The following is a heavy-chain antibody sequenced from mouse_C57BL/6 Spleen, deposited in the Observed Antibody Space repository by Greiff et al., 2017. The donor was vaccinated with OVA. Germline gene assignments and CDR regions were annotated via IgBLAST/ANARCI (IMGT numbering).Heavy chain of an antibody. CDR3: ARGPYAMDY. Sequence: EVQLQESGPGLVKPSQSLSLTCSVTGYSITSGYYWNWIRQFPGNKLEWMGYISYDGSNNYNPSLKNRISITRDTSKNQFFLKLNSVTTEDTATYYCARGPYAMDYLGQGTPVTVSS. J-gene: IGHJ4*01. CDR2: ISYDGSN. V-gene: IGHV3-6*01. CDR1: GYSITSGYY.